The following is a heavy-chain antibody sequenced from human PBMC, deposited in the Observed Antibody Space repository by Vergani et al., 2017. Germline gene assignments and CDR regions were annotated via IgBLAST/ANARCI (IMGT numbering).Heavy chain of an antibody. J-gene: IGHJ6*02. CDR3: ARDQEYSSSMNNYGMDV. CDR1: GGTFSSYA. V-gene: IGHV1-69*01. CDR2: SIPIFGTA. Sequence: QVQLVQSGAEVKKPGSSVKVSCKASGGTFSSYAISWVRQAPGQGLEWMGGSIPIFGTANYAQKFQGRVTITADESTSTAYMELSSLRSEDTALYYCARDQEYSSSMNNYGMDVWGQGTTVTVSS. D-gene: IGHD6-6*01.